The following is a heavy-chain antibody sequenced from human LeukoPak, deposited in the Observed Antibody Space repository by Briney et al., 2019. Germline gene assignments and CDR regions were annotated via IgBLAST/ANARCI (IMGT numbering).Heavy chain of an antibody. Sequence: GGSLILSCAASGFTVSSNYMSWVRQAPGKGLEWVSAISGSGGSTYYADSVKGRFTISRDNSKNTLYLQMNSLRAEDTAVYYCARDGNYDYVWGTYRPLYFDSWGQGTLVTVSS. V-gene: IGHV3-53*01. D-gene: IGHD3-16*02. CDR3: ARDGNYDYVWGTYRPLYFDS. J-gene: IGHJ4*02. CDR1: GFTVSSNY. CDR2: ISGSGGST.